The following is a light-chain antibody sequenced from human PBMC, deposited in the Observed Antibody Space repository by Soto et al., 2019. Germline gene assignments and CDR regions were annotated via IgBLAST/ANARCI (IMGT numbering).Light chain of an antibody. V-gene: IGKV3-11*01. CDR3: QKRTDWLWT. Sequence: EIVLTQSPATLSLSPGERATLSCRVSQSISSYLAWYQQKPGQAPRLLIYVGSNRATGIPARFSGSGYGTDFTLTISSLEPEDFAVYYCQKRTDWLWTFGQGTKVQMK. J-gene: IGKJ1*01. CDR2: VGS. CDR1: QSISSY.